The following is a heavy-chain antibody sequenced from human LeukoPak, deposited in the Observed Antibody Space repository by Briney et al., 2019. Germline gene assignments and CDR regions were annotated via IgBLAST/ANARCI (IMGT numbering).Heavy chain of an antibody. J-gene: IGHJ4*02. V-gene: IGHV3-23*01. CDR2: ISGSGGST. CDR3: AKARGDIVATIFDY. D-gene: IGHD5-12*01. Sequence: GGSLRISCAASGFSFSSYAMSWVRQAPGKRLEWVSAISGSGGSTYYADSVKGRFTISRDNSKNTLYLQMNSLRAEDTAVYYCAKARGDIVATIFDYWGQGTLVTVSS. CDR1: GFSFSSYA.